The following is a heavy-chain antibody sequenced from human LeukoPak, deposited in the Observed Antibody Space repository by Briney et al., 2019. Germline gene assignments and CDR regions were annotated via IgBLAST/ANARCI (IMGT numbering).Heavy chain of an antibody. CDR3: AKDRDYSSSGASVDY. Sequence: GRSLRLSCATSGFIFDDYAMHWVRQAPGKGLEWVSGISWNSGSIGYADSVKGRFTISRDNAKNSLYLQMNSLRAEDTALYYCAKDRDYSSSGASVDYWGQGTLVTVSS. D-gene: IGHD6-6*01. V-gene: IGHV3-9*01. CDR2: ISWNSGSI. J-gene: IGHJ4*02. CDR1: GFIFDDYA.